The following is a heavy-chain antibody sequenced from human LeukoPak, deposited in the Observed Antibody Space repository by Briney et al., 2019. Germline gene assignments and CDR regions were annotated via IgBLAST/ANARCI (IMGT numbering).Heavy chain of an antibody. J-gene: IGHJ2*01. D-gene: IGHD3-10*01. CDR2: INWNSGTL. Sequence: PGGSLRLSCAASGFIFDDYAMHWVRQAPGKGLEWVSTINWNSGTLAYADSVKGRFTISRDNAKSSLYLQMNSLRTEDTALYYCARGLGGDQGYFDLWGRGTLPTVSS. V-gene: IGHV3-9*01. CDR3: ARGLGGDQGYFDL. CDR1: GFIFDDYA.